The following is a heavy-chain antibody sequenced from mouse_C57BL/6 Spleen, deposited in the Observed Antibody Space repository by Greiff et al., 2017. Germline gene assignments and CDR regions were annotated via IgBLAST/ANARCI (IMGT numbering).Heavy chain of an antibody. J-gene: IGHJ2*01. CDR1: GYAFSSSW. Sequence: QVQLQQSGPELVKPGASVKISCKASGYAFSSSWMNWVKQRPGKGLEWIGRIYPGDGDTNYNGKFKGKATLTADKSSSTAYMQLSSLTSEDSAVYFCAREGIYYYGSGLDYWGQGTTLTVSS. D-gene: IGHD1-1*01. V-gene: IGHV1-82*01. CDR3: AREGIYYYGSGLDY. CDR2: IYPGDGDT.